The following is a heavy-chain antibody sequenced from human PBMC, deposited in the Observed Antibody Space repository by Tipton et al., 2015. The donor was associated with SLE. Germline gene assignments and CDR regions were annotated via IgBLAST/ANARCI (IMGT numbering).Heavy chain of an antibody. Sequence: TLSLTCAVSGGSISSGGYSWSWIRQPPGKGLEWIGYIYHSGSTYYNPSLKSRATISVDTSKNQFSLKLSSVTAAYTALYYCARHKLGFSWSYFDSWGQGTLLTVSS. CDR2: IYHSGST. J-gene: IGHJ4*02. CDR1: GGSISSGGYS. V-gene: IGHV4-30-2*01. D-gene: IGHD3-3*01. CDR3: ARHKLGFSWSYFDS.